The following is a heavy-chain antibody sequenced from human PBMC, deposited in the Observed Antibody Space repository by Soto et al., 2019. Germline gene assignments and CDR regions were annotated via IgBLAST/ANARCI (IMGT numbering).Heavy chain of an antibody. D-gene: IGHD3-10*01. CDR2: INHSGST. V-gene: IGHV4-34*01. J-gene: IGHJ5*02. Sequence: PSETLSLTCAVYGGSFSGYYWSWIRQPPGKGLEWIGEINHSGSTNYNPSLKSRVTISVDTSKNQFSLKLSSVTAADTAVYYCARRAPRNGGRITMVRGVQRNNWFDPWGQGTLVTVSS. CDR1: GGSFSGYY. CDR3: ARRAPRNGGRITMVRGVQRNNWFDP.